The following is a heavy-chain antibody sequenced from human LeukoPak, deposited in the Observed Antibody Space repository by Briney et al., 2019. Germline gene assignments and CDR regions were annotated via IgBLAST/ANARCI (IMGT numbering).Heavy chain of an antibody. J-gene: IGHJ4*02. Sequence: GSSVKVSFKASGGTFISYAISWVRRAPGQGREWMGRIIPILGIANYAQKFQGRVTITADKSTSTAYMELSSLRSEDTAVYYCARKPNYYDSSGEDYWGQGTLVTVSS. CDR2: IIPILGIA. CDR3: ARKPNYYDSSGEDY. CDR1: GGTFISYA. V-gene: IGHV1-69*04. D-gene: IGHD3-22*01.